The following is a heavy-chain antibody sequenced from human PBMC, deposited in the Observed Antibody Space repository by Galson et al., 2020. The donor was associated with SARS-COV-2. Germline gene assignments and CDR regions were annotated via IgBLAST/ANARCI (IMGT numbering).Heavy chain of an antibody. V-gene: IGHV3-30*18. CDR2: ISYEGSIQ. Sequence: GESLKISCAASGFTFNDYAIHWVRQAPGTGLEWLALISYEGSIQVYADTVKGRSAISRDTSKNTVYLQVSSLRTEDTAIYYCAKVSTQFHLVSYWYFDLWGRGTLVTVSS. CDR3: AKVSTQFHLVSYWYFDL. D-gene: IGHD3-3*02. CDR1: GFTFNDYA. J-gene: IGHJ2*01.